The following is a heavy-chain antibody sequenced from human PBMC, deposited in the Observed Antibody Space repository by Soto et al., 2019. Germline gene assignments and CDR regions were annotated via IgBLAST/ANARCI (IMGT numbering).Heavy chain of an antibody. V-gene: IGHV3-21*01. CDR3: ARDMPYGSGSYYAYYYGTDV. CDR2: ISSSSSYI. D-gene: IGHD3-10*01. CDR1: GFTFSSYS. Sequence: EVQLVESGGGLVKPGGSLRLSCAASGFTFSSYSMNWVRQAPGKGLEWVSSISSSSSYIYYADSVKGRFTISRDNAKNSLYLQMNSLRAEDTAVYYCARDMPYGSGSYYAYYYGTDVWGQGTTVTVSS. J-gene: IGHJ6*02.